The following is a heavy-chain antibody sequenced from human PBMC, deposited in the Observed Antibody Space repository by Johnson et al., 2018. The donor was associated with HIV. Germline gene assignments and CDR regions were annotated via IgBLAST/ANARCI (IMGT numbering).Heavy chain of an antibody. CDR3: AKDKFMFLDNPVDAFDV. Sequence: QVQLVESGGGVVRPGRSLRLSCAASGFTFSNYPMHWVRQAPGKGLEWVAVISYDGSNKYYADSVKGRFTISRDNSKNTLYLHMNSLRPDDTGVYYCAKDKFMFLDNPVDAFDVWGQGTMVTFSS. D-gene: IGHD3/OR15-3a*01. CDR1: GFTFSNYP. V-gene: IGHV3-30*04. CDR2: ISYDGSNK. J-gene: IGHJ3*01.